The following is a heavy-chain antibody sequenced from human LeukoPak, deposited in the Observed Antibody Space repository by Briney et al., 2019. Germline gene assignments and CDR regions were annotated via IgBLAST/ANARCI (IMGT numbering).Heavy chain of an antibody. J-gene: IGHJ6*03. CDR2: IYTGGST. Sequence: SETLSLTCTVSGGSISSYYWSWIRQPPGKGLEWIGYIYTGGSTNYSPSLKSRVTISVDTSKNQFSLTLSSVTAADTAVYYCARLWFGAYYYYMDVWGKGTTVTVSS. V-gene: IGHV4-4*09. CDR1: GGSISSYY. D-gene: IGHD5-18*01. CDR3: ARLWFGAYYYYMDV.